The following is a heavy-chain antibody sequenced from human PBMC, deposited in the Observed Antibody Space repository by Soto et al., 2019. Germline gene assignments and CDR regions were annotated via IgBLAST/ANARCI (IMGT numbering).Heavy chain of an antibody. J-gene: IGHJ4*02. V-gene: IGHV3-48*02. Sequence: EVQLVESGGGLVQPGGSLRLSCAASGFTFSSYSMNWVRQAPGKGLEWVSYISSSSSTIYYADSVKGRFTISRDNAKNSLYLQMNSLRDEDTAVYYCARDGDDYADYPSHFDYWGQGTLVTVSS. D-gene: IGHD4-17*01. CDR3: ARDGDDYADYPSHFDY. CDR2: ISSSSSTI. CDR1: GFTFSSYS.